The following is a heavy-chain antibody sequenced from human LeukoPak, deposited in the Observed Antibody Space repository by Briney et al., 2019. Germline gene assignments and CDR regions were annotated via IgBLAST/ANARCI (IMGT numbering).Heavy chain of an antibody. J-gene: IGHJ4*02. D-gene: IGHD6-13*01. CDR1: GFTFSSYA. V-gene: IGHV3-30-3*01. Sequence: PGGSLRLSCAASGFTFSSYAMHWVRQAPGKGLEWVAVISYDGSNKYYADSVKGRFTISRDNSKNTLYLQMNSLRAEDTAVYCCARLAAAGTRNVDYWGQGTLVTASS. CDR3: ARLAAAGTRNVDY. CDR2: ISYDGSNK.